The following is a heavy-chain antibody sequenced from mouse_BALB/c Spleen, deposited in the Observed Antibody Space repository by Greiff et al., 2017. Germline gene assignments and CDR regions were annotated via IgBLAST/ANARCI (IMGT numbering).Heavy chain of an antibody. CDR1: GYSITSGYY. CDR2: ISYDGSN. CDR3: AREGKWDYGYAMDY. J-gene: IGHJ4*01. V-gene: IGHV3-6*02. D-gene: IGHD1-1*02. Sequence: EVKLLESGPGLVKPSQSLSLTCSVTGYSITSGYYWNWIRQFPGNKLEWMGYISYDGSNNYNPSLKNRISITRDTSKNQFFLKLNSVTTEDTATYYCAREGKWDYGYAMDYWGQGTSVTVSS.